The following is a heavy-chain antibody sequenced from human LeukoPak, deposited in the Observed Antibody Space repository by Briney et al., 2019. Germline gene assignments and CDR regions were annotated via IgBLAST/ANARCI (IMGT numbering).Heavy chain of an antibody. J-gene: IGHJ4*02. CDR1: GGSISSGSYY. CDR3: ARQQYYYDSSGYYRRQLFGNDY. Sequence: SRTLSLTCTVSGGSISSGSYYWSWIRQPAGKGLEWIGRIYTSGSTNYNPSLKSRVTISVDTSKNQFSLKLSSVTAADTAVYYCARQQYYYDSSGYYRRQLFGNDYWGQGTLVTVSS. CDR2: IYTSGST. V-gene: IGHV4-61*02. D-gene: IGHD3-22*01.